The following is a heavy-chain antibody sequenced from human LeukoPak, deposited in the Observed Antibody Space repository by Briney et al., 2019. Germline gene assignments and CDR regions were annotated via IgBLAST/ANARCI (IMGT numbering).Heavy chain of an antibody. Sequence: GGSLRLSCAASGFTVSSNYMSWVRQAPGKGLEWVSVIYSGGSTYYADSVKGRFTISRDNSKNTLYLQMNSLGAEDTAVYYCARDRAAAGLDYWGQGTLVTVSS. D-gene: IGHD6-13*01. CDR1: GFTVSSNY. V-gene: IGHV3-53*01. CDR3: ARDRAAAGLDY. CDR2: IYSGGST. J-gene: IGHJ4*02.